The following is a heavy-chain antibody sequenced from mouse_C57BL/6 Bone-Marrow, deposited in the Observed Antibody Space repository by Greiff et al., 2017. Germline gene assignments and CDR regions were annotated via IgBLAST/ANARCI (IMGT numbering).Heavy chain of an antibody. CDR3: ARDGVAY. CDR1: GFTFSSYA. Sequence: DVQLVASGGGLVQPGGSLKLSCAASGFTFSSYAMSWVRQTPEKRLEWVATISDGGSYTYYPDNVKGRFTISRDNAKNNLYLQMSHLKSEDTAMYYCARDGVAYWGEGTLVTVSA. CDR2: ISDGGSYT. J-gene: IGHJ3*01. V-gene: IGHV5-4*01.